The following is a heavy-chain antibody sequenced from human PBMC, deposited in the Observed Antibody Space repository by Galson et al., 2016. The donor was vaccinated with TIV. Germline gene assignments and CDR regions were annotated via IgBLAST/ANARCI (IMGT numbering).Heavy chain of an antibody. J-gene: IGHJ4*02. V-gene: IGHV3-30*02. D-gene: IGHD1-14*01. CDR3: ARGCYGNHF. Sequence: SLRLSCAASGFTFRSFGMHWVRQAPGKGLEWLAFLRYDGSDIVYTEYVKGRFTISRDNGKNTLYLQMNSLRAEDTAQYYCARGCYGNHFWGKGTLLTVSS. CDR2: LRYDGSDI. CDR1: GFTFRSFG.